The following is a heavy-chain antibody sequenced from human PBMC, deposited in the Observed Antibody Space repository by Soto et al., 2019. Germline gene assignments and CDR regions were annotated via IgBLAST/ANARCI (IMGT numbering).Heavy chain of an antibody. Sequence: QVQLVQSGAEVKQPGSSVKVSCQASGVTFSSFAISWVRQAPGQGLEWMGGIIPIFRTPNYAQNFQGRVTITADESTSSVDMELSRLRSEDTAVYYCARSTGSGVRPGPHILTWFDPSGQGTHLTVSS. CDR3: ARSTGSGVRPGPHILTWFDP. V-gene: IGHV1-69*01. CDR1: GVTFSSFA. D-gene: IGHD2-21*01. J-gene: IGHJ5*02. CDR2: IIPIFRTP.